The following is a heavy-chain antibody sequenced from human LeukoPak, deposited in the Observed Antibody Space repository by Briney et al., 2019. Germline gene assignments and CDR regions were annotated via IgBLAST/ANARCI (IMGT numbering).Heavy chain of an antibody. CDR2: IYYSGST. V-gene: IGHV4-39*01. CDR1: GGSISSGSYY. J-gene: IGHJ4*02. D-gene: IGHD6-6*01. Sequence: SETLSLTCTVSGGSISSGSYYWGWIRQPPGKGLEWIGSIYYSGSTYYNPSLKSRVTISVDTSKNQFSLKLSSVTAADTAVYYCARQKVRLRREYSSSSLDYWGQGTLVTVSS. CDR3: ARQKVRLRREYSSSSLDY.